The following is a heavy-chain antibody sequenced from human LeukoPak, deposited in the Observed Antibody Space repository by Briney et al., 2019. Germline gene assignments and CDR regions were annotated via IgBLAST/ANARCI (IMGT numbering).Heavy chain of an antibody. V-gene: IGHV3-15*01. D-gene: IGHD3-9*01. CDR3: ARDRRSTPLTE. J-gene: IGHJ4*02. CDR2: IKSKTDGGTT. CDR1: GFTFSNAW. Sequence: GGSLRLSCAASGFTFSNAWMSWVRQAPGKGLEWVGRIKSKTDGGTTDYAAPVKGRFTISRDDSKNTLYLQMDSLKTEDTAVYYCARDRRSTPLTEWGQGTLVTVSS.